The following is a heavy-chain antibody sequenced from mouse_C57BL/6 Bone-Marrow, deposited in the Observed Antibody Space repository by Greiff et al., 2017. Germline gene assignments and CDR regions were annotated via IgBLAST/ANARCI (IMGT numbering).Heavy chain of an antibody. V-gene: IGHV1-85*01. D-gene: IGHD1-1*01. CDR2: IYTRDGST. CDR3: ARLEFDGSSGDWYFDV. CDR1: GYTFTSYD. J-gene: IGHJ1*03. Sequence: QVQLKESGPELVKPGASVRLSCKASGYTFTSYDINWVKQRPGQGLEWIGWIYTRDGSTKYNEKFKGKATLTVDTSSSTAYMELHSLTSEDSAVYFCARLEFDGSSGDWYFDVWGTGTTVTVSS.